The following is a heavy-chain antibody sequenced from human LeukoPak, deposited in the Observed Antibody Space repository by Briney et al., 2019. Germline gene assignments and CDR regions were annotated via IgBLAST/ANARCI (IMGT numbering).Heavy chain of an antibody. D-gene: IGHD2-2*01. Sequence: KPSETLSLTCTVSGGSISSSSYYWGWIRQPPGKGLEWIGSIYYSGSTYYNPSLKSRVTISVDTSKNQFSLKLSSVTAADTAVYYCARALGYCGSTKCNYGLDVWGQGTTVTVSS. CDR3: ARALGYCGSTKCNYGLDV. CDR1: GGSISSSSYY. CDR2: IYYSGST. J-gene: IGHJ6*02. V-gene: IGHV4-39*01.